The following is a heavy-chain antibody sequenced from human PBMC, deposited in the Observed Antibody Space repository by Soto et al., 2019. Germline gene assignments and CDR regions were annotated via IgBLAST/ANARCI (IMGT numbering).Heavy chain of an antibody. J-gene: IGHJ6*02. Sequence: GGSLRLSCAASGFTFSSYWMSWVRQAPGKGLEWVANIKQDGSEKYYVDSVKGRFTISRDNAKNSLYLQMNSLRAEDTAVYYCASLQLERVNYYYYGMDVWGQGTTVTVSS. D-gene: IGHD1-1*01. CDR2: IKQDGSEK. CDR1: GFTFSSYW. CDR3: ASLQLERVNYYYYGMDV. V-gene: IGHV3-7*01.